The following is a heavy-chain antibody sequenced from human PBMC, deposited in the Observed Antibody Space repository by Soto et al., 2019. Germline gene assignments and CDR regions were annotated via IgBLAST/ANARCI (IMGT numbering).Heavy chain of an antibody. CDR1: GGSFSGYY. V-gene: IGHV4-34*01. CDR2: INHSGST. J-gene: IGHJ6*02. Sequence: SSETLSLTCAVYGGSFSGYYWSWIRQPPGKGLEWIGEINHSGSTNYNPSLKSRVTISVDTSKNQFSLKLSSVTAADTAVYYCARYYDFWSGYYTPREAYGMDVWGQGTTVTVSS. CDR3: ARYYDFWSGYYTPREAYGMDV. D-gene: IGHD3-3*01.